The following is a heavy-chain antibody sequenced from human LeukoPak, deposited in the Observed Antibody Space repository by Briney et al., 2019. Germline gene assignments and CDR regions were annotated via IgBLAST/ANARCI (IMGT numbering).Heavy chain of an antibody. Sequence: PGGSLRLSCAAAGFIYSDYWMSWVRQAPGKGLEWVANIKTDGSEKYYVDSVKGRFTISRDNAKNSLYLQMDSLTAEDTAVYYCARDSPGYGAYVSWGQGTLVSVSS. CDR1: GFIYSDYW. CDR2: IKTDGSEK. J-gene: IGHJ1*01. CDR3: ARDSPGYGAYVS. D-gene: IGHD5-12*01. V-gene: IGHV3-7*01.